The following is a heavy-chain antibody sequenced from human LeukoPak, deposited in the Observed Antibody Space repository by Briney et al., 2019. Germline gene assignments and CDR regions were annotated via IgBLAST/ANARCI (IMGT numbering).Heavy chain of an antibody. CDR3: ARCEAGTGSAFDY. Sequence: GGPLRLSCAASGFTFTFSSYEMNWVRKAPGKGLDWVSYISSSGNTIYYADSVKGRFTISRDNAKNSLYLQINSLRAEDTAVYYCARCEAGTGSAFDYWGQGTLVTVSS. D-gene: IGHD1-7*01. J-gene: IGHJ4*02. V-gene: IGHV3-48*03. CDR2: ISSSGNTI. CDR1: GFTFTFSSYE.